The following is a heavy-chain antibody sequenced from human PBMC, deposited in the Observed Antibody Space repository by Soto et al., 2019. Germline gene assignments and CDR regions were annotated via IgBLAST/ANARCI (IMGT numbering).Heavy chain of an antibody. Sequence: GESLKISCKGSGYSFTSYWISWVRQMPGKGLEWMGRIDPSDSYTNYSPSFQGHVTISADKFISTAYLQWSSLKASDTAMYYCARLDCSSTSCYADYYYGMDVWGQGTTVTVS. V-gene: IGHV5-10-1*01. CDR1: GYSFTSYW. CDR2: IDPSDSYT. CDR3: ARLDCSSTSCYADYYYGMDV. D-gene: IGHD2-2*01. J-gene: IGHJ6*02.